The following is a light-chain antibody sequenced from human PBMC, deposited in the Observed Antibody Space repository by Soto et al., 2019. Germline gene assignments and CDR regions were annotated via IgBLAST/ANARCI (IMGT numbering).Light chain of an antibody. V-gene: IGKV3-11*01. Sequence: EIVLTQSPATQSLSPGDRATLSCRASQSVSSYLAWYQQRPGQAPRLLINDASNRATGVPARFSGSGSGTDFTLTISSLEPEDFAVYYCQHRANWPLTFGGGTKLEIK. CDR1: QSVSSY. CDR3: QHRANWPLT. CDR2: DAS. J-gene: IGKJ4*01.